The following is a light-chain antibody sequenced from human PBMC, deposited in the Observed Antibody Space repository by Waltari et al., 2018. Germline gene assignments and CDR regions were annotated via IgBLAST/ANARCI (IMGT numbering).Light chain of an antibody. Sequence: DIVLTQSPGTLSLSPGERATLSCRASQSVNRDLAWYQHKPGQAPRLLIYDASNMATRIPARCSGSGSGTDFTLTISSLEPEDFAVYYCQQRANWPPVTFGQGTRLEIK. V-gene: IGKV3-11*01. J-gene: IGKJ5*01. CDR3: QQRANWPPVT. CDR1: QSVNRD. CDR2: DAS.